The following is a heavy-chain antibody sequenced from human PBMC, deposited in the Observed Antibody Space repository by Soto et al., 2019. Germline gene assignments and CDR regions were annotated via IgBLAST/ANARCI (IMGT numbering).Heavy chain of an antibody. V-gene: IGHV1-18*01. CDR2: ISAYNGNT. CDR3: ARDLYMTTVIASNFSPAPNDY. J-gene: IGHJ4*02. CDR1: GYTFTSYG. D-gene: IGHD4-17*01. Sequence: GASVKVSCKASGYTFTSYGISWVRQAPGQGLEWMGWISAYNGNTNYAQKLQGRVTMTTDTSTSTAYMELRSLRSDDTAVYYCARDLYMTTVIASNFSPAPNDYWGQGTLVTVSS.